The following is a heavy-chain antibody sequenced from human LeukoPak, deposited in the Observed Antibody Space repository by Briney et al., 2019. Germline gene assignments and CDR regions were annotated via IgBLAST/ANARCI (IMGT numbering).Heavy chain of an antibody. V-gene: IGHV4-59*08. CDR3: ASLGYCSGGSCYSSRDY. Sequence: SETLSLTCTVSGGSISSYYWSWIRQPPGKGLEWIGYIYYSGSTNYNPSLKSRVTISVDTSKNQFSLKLSSVTAADTAVYYCASLGYCSGGSCYSSRDYWGQGTLVTVSS. CDR2: IYYSGST. J-gene: IGHJ4*02. D-gene: IGHD2-15*01. CDR1: GGSISSYY.